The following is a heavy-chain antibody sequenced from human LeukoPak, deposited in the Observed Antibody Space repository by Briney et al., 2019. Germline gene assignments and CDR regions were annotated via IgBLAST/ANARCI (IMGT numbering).Heavy chain of an antibody. CDR3: ARVNYGSGSMYYYYYYYMDV. D-gene: IGHD3-10*01. Sequence: SETLSLTCTVSGGSISSSSYYWGWIRQPPGKGLEWIGSIYYSGSTYYNPSLKSRVTISVDTSKNQFSLKLSSVTAADTAVYYCARVNYGSGSMYYYYYYYMDVWGKGTTVTVSS. CDR1: GGSISSSSYY. V-gene: IGHV4-39*07. J-gene: IGHJ6*03. CDR2: IYYSGST.